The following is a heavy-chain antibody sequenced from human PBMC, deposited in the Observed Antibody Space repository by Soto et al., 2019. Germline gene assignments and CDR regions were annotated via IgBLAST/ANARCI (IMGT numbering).Heavy chain of an antibody. CDR1: GFTFSSYG. D-gene: IGHD6-13*01. J-gene: IGHJ6*03. V-gene: IGHV3-33*01. CDR3: AREGIAAAGTAYYYYMDV. CDR2: IWYDGSNK. Sequence: GGSLRLSCAASGFTFSSYGMHWVRQAPGKGLEWVAVIWYDGSNKYYADSVKGRFTISRDNSKNTLYLQMNSLRAEDTAVYYCAREGIAAAGTAYYYYMDVWGKGTTVTVSS.